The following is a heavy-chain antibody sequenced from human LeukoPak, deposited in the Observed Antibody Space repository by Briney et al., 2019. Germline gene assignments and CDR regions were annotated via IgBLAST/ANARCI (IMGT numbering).Heavy chain of an antibody. V-gene: IGHV1-69*02. CDR1: GGTFSSYT. CDR3: ARVRVFGQQLFDY. Sequence: ASVKVSCKASGGTFSSYTISWVRQAPGQGLEWMGRIIPILGIANYAQKSQGRVTITADKSTSTAYMELSSLRSEGTAVYYCARVRVFGQQLFDYWGQGTLVTVSS. J-gene: IGHJ4*02. D-gene: IGHD6-13*01. CDR2: IIPILGIA.